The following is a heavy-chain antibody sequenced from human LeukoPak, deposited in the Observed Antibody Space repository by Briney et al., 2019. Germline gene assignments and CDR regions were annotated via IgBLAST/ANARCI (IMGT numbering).Heavy chain of an antibody. J-gene: IGHJ4*02. CDR1: GFAFSDYA. CDR3: SRAYSTGWLGINYC. CDR2: IRNKANGGTA. D-gene: IGHD6-13*01. Sequence: PGGSLRLSCTASGFAFSDYAMSWVRQAPGKGLEWVGFIRNKANGGTADYAASVKGRFTISRDDSKTIAYLQMNSLKTEDTAVYYCSRAYSTGWLGINYCWGQGALVTVSS. V-gene: IGHV3-49*04.